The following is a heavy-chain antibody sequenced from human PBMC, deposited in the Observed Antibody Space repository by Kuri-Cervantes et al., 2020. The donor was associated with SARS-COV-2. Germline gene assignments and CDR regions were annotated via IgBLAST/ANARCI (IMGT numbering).Heavy chain of an antibody. CDR1: GGSISSSSYY. D-gene: IGHD6-13*01. CDR2: IYYSGST. J-gene: IGHJ6*03. Sequence: ESLKISCTVSGGSISSSSYYWGWIRQPPGKGLEWIGSIYYSGSTYYNPSLKSRVTISVDTSKNQFSLKLSSVTAADTAVYYCARVRGSYYYYYYMDVWGKGTTVTVSS. V-gene: IGHV4-39*01. CDR3: ARVRGSYYYYYYMDV.